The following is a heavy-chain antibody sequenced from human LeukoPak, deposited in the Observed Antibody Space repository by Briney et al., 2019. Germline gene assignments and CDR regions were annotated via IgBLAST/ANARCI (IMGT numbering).Heavy chain of an antibody. D-gene: IGHD1-26*01. CDR1: GYTFTSYY. V-gene: IGHV1-46*01. CDR2: INPSGGST. J-gene: IGHJ4*02. Sequence: ASVKVSCKASGYTFTSYYMHWVRQAPGQGLEWMGIINPSGGSTSYAQKFQGRVTMTRDTSTSTVYMELSSLRSEDTAVYYCARARPNSGSYPPPGYWGQGTLVTVSS. CDR3: ARARPNSGSYPPPGY.